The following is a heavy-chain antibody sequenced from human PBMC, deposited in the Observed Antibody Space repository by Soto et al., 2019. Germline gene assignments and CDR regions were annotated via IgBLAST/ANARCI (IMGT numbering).Heavy chain of an antibody. J-gene: IGHJ6*03. D-gene: IGHD2-15*01. CDR3: AREDCSGGSCYYYYMDV. Sequence: QVQLVQSGAEVKKPGASVKVSCKASGYTFTSYGIIWVRQAPGQGLEWMGWISAYNGNTNYAQKLQGRVTMTTDTSTSTAYMELRSLRSDDTAVYYCAREDCSGGSCYYYYMDVWGKGTTVTVSS. CDR2: ISAYNGNT. CDR1: GYTFTSYG. V-gene: IGHV1-18*01.